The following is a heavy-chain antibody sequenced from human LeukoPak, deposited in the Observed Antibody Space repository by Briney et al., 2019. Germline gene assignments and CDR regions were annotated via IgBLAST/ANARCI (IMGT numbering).Heavy chain of an antibody. CDR1: GFTFSTYS. CDR2: ISGLSDYI. Sequence: GGSLRLSCAASGFTFSTYSMTWVRQAPGKGLEWVSSISGLSDYIYYADSMKGRFTISRDNAKNSLYLQMSSLRVDDTAVYYCARDAPGGIVVVTLFDYWGQGTLVTVSS. D-gene: IGHD3-22*01. CDR3: ARDAPGGIVVVTLFDY. V-gene: IGHV3-21*01. J-gene: IGHJ4*02.